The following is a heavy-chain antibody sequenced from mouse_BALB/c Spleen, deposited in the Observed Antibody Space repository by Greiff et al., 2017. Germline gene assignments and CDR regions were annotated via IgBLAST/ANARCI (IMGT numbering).Heavy chain of an antibody. J-gene: IGHJ2*01. Sequence: VQLVESGAELVKPGASVKLSCKASGYTFTSYYMYWVKQRPGQGLEWIGEINPSNGGTNFNEKFKSKATLTVDKSSSTAYMQLSSLTSEDSAVYYCTVDGYYPFWGQGTTLTVSS. V-gene: IGHV1S81*02. CDR3: TVDGYYPF. D-gene: IGHD2-3*01. CDR2: INPSNGGT. CDR1: GYTFTSYY.